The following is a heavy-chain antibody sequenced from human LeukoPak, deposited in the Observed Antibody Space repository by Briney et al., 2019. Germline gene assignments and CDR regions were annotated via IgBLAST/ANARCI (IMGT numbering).Heavy chain of an antibody. Sequence: ASVKVSCKASGYTFASYYMHWVRQAPGQGLEWMGIINPSGGSTSYAQKFQGRVTMTRDTSTSTVYMELSSLRSEDTAVYHCARVGDSSGYSYYFDYWGQGTLVTVSS. CDR3: ARVGDSSGYSYYFDY. V-gene: IGHV1-46*01. CDR2: INPSGGST. D-gene: IGHD3-22*01. J-gene: IGHJ4*02. CDR1: GYTFASYY.